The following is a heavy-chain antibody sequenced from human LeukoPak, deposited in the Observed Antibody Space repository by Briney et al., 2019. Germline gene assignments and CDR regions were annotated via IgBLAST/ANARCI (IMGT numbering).Heavy chain of an antibody. J-gene: IGHJ4*02. CDR2: IYYSGST. CDR1: GGSISSSSYY. V-gene: IGHV4-39*01. CDR3: AGQGLLWFGELFI. Sequence: SETLSLTCTVSGGSISSSSYYWGWIRQPPGKGLEWIGSIYYSGSTYYNPSLKSRVTISVDTSKNQFSLKLSSVTAADTAVYYCAGQGLLWFGELFIWGQGTLVTVSS. D-gene: IGHD3-10*01.